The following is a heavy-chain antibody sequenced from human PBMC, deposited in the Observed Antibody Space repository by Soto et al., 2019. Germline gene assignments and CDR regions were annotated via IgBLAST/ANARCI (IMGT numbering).Heavy chain of an antibody. Sequence: QLQLQESGPGLVKPSETLSLTCTVSGGSISSSSYYWGWIRQPPGKGLEWIGSIYYSGSTYYNPSLKSRVTISVDTSKNQFSLKLSSVTAADTAVYYCATTPIPMYYDFWSGYPLGMDVWGQGTTVTVSS. V-gene: IGHV4-39*01. J-gene: IGHJ6*02. CDR3: ATTPIPMYYDFWSGYPLGMDV. CDR1: GGSISSSSYY. D-gene: IGHD3-3*01. CDR2: IYYSGST.